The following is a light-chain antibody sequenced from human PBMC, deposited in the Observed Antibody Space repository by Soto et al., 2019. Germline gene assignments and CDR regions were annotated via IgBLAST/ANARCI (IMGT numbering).Light chain of an antibody. Sequence: EIVLTQSPATLSLSPGERATLSCRASQSVSSYLAWYQQKPGQAPRLLIYDASNRATGIPAGFSGSGSGTDFTLTISSLEPEDFAVYYCQQAVTFGGGTRWIS. V-gene: IGKV3-11*01. J-gene: IGKJ4*01. CDR3: QQAVT. CDR2: DAS. CDR1: QSVSSY.